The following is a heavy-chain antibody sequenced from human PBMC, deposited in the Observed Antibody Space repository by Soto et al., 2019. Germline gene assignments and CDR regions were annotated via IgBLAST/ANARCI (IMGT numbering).Heavy chain of an antibody. Sequence: QVQLVESGGGVVQPGRSLRLSCAASGFTFSSYAMHWVRQAPGKGLEWVAVISYDGSNKYYADSVKGRFTISRDNSKNTLYLQMNSLRAEDTAVYYCERGLRFLEWLQFDYWGQGTLVTVSS. J-gene: IGHJ4*02. CDR1: GFTFSSYA. CDR2: ISYDGSNK. V-gene: IGHV3-30-3*01. D-gene: IGHD3-3*01. CDR3: ERGLRFLEWLQFDY.